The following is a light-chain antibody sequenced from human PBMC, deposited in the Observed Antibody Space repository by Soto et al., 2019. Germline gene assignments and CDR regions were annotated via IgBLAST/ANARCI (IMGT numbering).Light chain of an antibody. CDR1: SGHSSYA. Sequence: QSVLTQSPSASASLGASVKLTCTLSSGHSSYAIAWHQQQPEKGPRYLMKLNSDGSQSKGDGIPDRFSGSSSGAERYLTISSLQSEDEADYYCQTWGTGLLVFGGGTQLTVL. J-gene: IGLJ3*02. CDR3: QTWGTGLLV. V-gene: IGLV4-69*01. CDR2: LNSDGSQ.